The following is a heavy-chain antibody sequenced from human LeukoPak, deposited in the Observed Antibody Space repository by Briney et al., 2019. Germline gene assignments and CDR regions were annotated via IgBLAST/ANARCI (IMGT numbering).Heavy chain of an antibody. CDR2: ISSSSTII. CDR1: EFTFSSYE. V-gene: IGHV3-48*03. CDR3: GASRQYVGAFDI. Sequence: SGGSLRLSCAASEFTFSSYELYWVRQAPGKGLEWISYISSSSTIIKYADSVRGRFTISRDDARESLYLQMSSLRADDTAIYYCGASRQYVGAFDIWGQGTLVTVSS. J-gene: IGHJ3*02. D-gene: IGHD3-16*01.